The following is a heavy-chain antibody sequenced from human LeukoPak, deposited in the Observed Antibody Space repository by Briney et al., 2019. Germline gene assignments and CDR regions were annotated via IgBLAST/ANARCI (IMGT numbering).Heavy chain of an antibody. V-gene: IGHV3-9*01. CDR3: AKDIGSGYSYGYVDY. D-gene: IGHD5-18*01. J-gene: IGHJ4*02. CDR2: ISWNSGSI. CDR1: GSTFDDYA. Sequence: GGSLRLSCTAFGSTFDDYAMHWFRKAPGKGLEGVSGISWNSGSIGYADSVKGRFTISRDSAKTSLYLQMKSLRAEDTASYYCAKDIGSGYSYGYVDYWGQGTLVTVSS.